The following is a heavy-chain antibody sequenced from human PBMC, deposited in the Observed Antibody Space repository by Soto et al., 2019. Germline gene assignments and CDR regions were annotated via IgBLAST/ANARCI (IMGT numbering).Heavy chain of an antibody. V-gene: IGHV1-2*02. CDR1: GYSFTGYY. J-gene: IGHJ4*02. CDR3: ASLQTSGWYGVH. Sequence: ASVKVSCKASGYSFTGYYIHWLRQAPGQGLEWMGWIYPNSGDTKSAQNFQGRLTLTRDTSITTAYMELSSLRSDDTAIYYCASLQTSGWYGVHWGQGSLVTVSS. D-gene: IGHD6-19*01. CDR2: IYPNSGDT.